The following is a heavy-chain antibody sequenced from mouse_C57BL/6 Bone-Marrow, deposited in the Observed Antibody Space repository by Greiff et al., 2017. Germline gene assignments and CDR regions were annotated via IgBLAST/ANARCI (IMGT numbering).Heavy chain of an antibody. Sequence: QVHVKQSGTVLARPGASVKMSCKTSGYTFTSYWMHWVKQRPGQGLEWIGMIHPNSGSTNYNEKFKSKATLTVDKSSSTAYMQLSSLTSEDSAVYYCARRRISAWFAYWGQGTLVTVSA. CDR2: IHPNSGST. D-gene: IGHD2-4*01. CDR3: ARRRISAWFAY. CDR1: GYTFTSYW. V-gene: IGHV1-64*01. J-gene: IGHJ3*01.